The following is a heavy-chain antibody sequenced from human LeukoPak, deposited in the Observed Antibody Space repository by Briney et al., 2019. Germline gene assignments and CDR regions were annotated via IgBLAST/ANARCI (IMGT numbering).Heavy chain of an antibody. CDR2: IKQDGSEK. D-gene: IGHD3-10*01. V-gene: IGHV3-7*01. CDR3: AKNRGSGSYYDY. Sequence: PGGSLSLSCVASGFTSSIYCMSWVRQAPGKGLEWVANIKQDGSEKFYVDSVEGRFTISRDNAKNSLYLQVNSLRVDDTAVYYCAKNRGSGSYYDYWGQGTLVTVSS. J-gene: IGHJ4*02. CDR1: GFTSSIYC.